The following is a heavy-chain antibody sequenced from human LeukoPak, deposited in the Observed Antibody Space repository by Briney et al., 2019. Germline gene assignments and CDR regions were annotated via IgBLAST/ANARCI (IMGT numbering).Heavy chain of an antibody. J-gene: IGHJ5*02. CDR1: GYTFTSYD. Sequence: GASVKVSCKASGYTFTSYDINWVRQATGQGLEWMGWMNPNSGNTGYAQKFQGRVTMTRNTSISTAYMELSSLRSEDTAVYYCASGVTYDFWSGYYTGIRWFDPWGQGTLLTVSS. CDR2: MNPNSGNT. D-gene: IGHD3-3*01. V-gene: IGHV1-8*01. CDR3: ASGVTYDFWSGYYTGIRWFDP.